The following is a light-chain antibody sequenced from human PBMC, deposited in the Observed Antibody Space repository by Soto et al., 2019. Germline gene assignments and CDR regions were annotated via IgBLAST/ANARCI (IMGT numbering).Light chain of an antibody. J-gene: IGLJ1*01. V-gene: IGLV1-44*01. CDR3: AAWDDSLNAL. CDR2: PND. Sequence: QSVLTQPPSLSATPGQRVNISCSGSFSNTGDNAVNWYQQLPGAAPKLLIYPNDQRPSGVPDRFSGSKSGTSAFLAISGLQSEDEADYYCAAWDDSLNALFGTGTKVTVL. CDR1: FSNTGDNA.